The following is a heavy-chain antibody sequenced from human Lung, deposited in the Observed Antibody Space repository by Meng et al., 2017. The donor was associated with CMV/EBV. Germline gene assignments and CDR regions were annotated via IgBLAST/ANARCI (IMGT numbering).Heavy chain of an antibody. CDR1: AYMFTGFY. Sequence: SASAYMFTGFYIHWVRQAPGRGLEWMGWLNPNSGGTTYAQKFQGRVTMTRDTSIDTAYMELSRLRSDDTAVYFCAREFSRGWYGDHWGQGTLVTVSS. D-gene: IGHD6-19*01. CDR3: AREFSRGWYGDH. CDR2: LNPNSGGT. J-gene: IGHJ4*02. V-gene: IGHV1-2*02.